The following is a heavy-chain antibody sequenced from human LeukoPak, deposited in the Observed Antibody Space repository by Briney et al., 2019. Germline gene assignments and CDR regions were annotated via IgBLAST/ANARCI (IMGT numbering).Heavy chain of an antibody. CDR1: GGTFGSYA. CDR3: ARGLSAARLNWFDP. D-gene: IGHD6-6*01. J-gene: IGHJ5*02. V-gene: IGHV1-69*13. Sequence: SVKVSCKPSGGTFGSYAISWVRQAPGQGLEWVGGIIPLFGAPLYAQKFQGRVTITADERTSTVYMDLSSLRSEDTAVYYCARGLSAARLNWFDPWGQGTLVTVSS. CDR2: IIPLFGAP.